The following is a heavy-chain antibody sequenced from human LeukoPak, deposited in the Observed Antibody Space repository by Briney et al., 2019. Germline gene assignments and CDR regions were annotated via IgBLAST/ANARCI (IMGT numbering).Heavy chain of an antibody. J-gene: IGHJ6*02. V-gene: IGHV3-49*04. CDR2: IRSKAYRGTI. D-gene: IGHD5-18*01. CDR3: GRGPIQLWLHNGIDV. CDR1: GFTFGDHA. Sequence: TGGSLRLSCTASGFTFGDHAMSWVRQAPGKGLEWVGFIRSKAYRGTIEYAASVKGRFTISRDDSESIAYLQMNSLKIEDTAVYYCGRGPIQLWLHNGIDVWGPETTVIVSS.